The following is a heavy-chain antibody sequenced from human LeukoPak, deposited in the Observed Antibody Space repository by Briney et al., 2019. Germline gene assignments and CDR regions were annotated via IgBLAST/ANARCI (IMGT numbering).Heavy chain of an antibody. CDR2: VSGSGETT. V-gene: IGHV3-23*01. D-gene: IGHD2-2*01. J-gene: IGHJ4*02. CDR1: AFTFSNYA. CDR3: AKGPVVPSSSYYFDS. Sequence: GGSLRLSCAVSAFTFSNYAMTWVRQAPGKGLEWVSAVSGSGETTYYADSVKGRFTISRDNSKNTLYPRMLTLRADDTAVYYCAKGPVVPSSSYYFDSWGQGTLVTVSS.